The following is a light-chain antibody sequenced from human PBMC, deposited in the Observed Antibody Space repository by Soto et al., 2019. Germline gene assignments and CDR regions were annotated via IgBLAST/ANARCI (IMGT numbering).Light chain of an antibody. Sequence: EIVLTQSPGTLSLSPGERATLSCRASQSVSRTLLAWYQQKPGQAPRLLIYGVSNRATGIPDRFSGSGSGTDFTLTISRLEPEDFAVYYCQQYGSSPIAFGQGTRLEI. CDR2: GVS. J-gene: IGKJ5*01. CDR3: QQYGSSPIA. CDR1: QSVSRTL. V-gene: IGKV3-20*01.